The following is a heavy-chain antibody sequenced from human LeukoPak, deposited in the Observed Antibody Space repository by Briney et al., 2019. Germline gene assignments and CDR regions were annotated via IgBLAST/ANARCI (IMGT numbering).Heavy chain of an antibody. CDR2: IYYSGST. Sequence: SETLSLTCTVSGGSISSGDYYWSWIRQPPGKGLEWIGYIYYSGSTYYNPSLKSRVTISVDTSKNQFSLKLSSVTAADTTVYYCAKSNAPLNWFAPWGQGTLVTVSS. CDR1: GGSISSGDYY. V-gene: IGHV4-30-4*08. J-gene: IGHJ5*02. D-gene: IGHD4-11*01. CDR3: AKSNAPLNWFAP.